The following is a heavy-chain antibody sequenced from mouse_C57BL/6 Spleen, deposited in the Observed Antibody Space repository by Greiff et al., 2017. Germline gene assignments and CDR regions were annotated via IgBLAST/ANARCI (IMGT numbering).Heavy chain of an antibody. CDR2: INPGSGGT. D-gene: IGHD4-1*01. V-gene: IGHV1-54*01. Sequence: QVQLKQSGAELVRPGTSVKVSCKASGYAFTNYLIEWVKQRPGQGLEWIGVINPGSGGTNYNEKFKGKATLTADKSSSTAYMQLSSLTSEDSTVYFCARPGTGTDYWGQGTTLTVSS. J-gene: IGHJ2*01. CDR3: ARPGTGTDY. CDR1: GYAFTNYL.